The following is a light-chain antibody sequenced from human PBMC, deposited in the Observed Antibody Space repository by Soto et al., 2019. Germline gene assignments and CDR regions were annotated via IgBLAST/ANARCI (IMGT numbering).Light chain of an antibody. Sequence: EIVLTQSPGTLSLFPGERATLSCRASQSVSSSYLAWYQQKPGQAPRLLIYGASSRATGIPDRFSGSGSGTDFTLTISRLEPEEFAVYYCQQYGSSPPVTFGQGTKVEIK. J-gene: IGKJ1*01. CDR1: QSVSSSY. CDR3: QQYGSSPPVT. CDR2: GAS. V-gene: IGKV3-20*01.